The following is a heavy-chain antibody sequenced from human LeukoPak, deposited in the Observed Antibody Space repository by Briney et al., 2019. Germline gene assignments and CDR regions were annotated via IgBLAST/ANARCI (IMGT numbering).Heavy chain of an antibody. CDR3: ARDSSADPMNAFDI. J-gene: IGHJ3*02. V-gene: IGHV1-2*02. D-gene: IGHD3-22*01. Sequence: ASVKVSCKASGYTFTSYGISWVRQAPGQGLEWMGWNNPSSGGTNYAQKFQGRVTMTRDTSITTAYLDLSRLTSDDTAVYYCARDSSADPMNAFDIWGHGTMVTVSS. CDR1: GYTFTSYG. CDR2: NNPSSGGT.